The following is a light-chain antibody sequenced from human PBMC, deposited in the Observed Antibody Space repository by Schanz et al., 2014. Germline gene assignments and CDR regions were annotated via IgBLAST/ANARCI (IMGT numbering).Light chain of an antibody. CDR1: QSITNW. J-gene: IGKJ1*01. CDR2: KTS. Sequence: DIQMTQSPSTLSASVGDRVTITCRASQSITNWLAWYQQKPGKAPKVVIYKTSTLESGVPSRFSGSGSGTDFTLTISSLQPEDVATYYCQKYNNGSPTLGQGTRVEIK. V-gene: IGKV1-5*03. CDR3: QKYNNGSPT.